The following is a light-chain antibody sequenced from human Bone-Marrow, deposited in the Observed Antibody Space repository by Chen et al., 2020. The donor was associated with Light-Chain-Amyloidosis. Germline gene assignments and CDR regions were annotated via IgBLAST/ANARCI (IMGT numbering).Light chain of an antibody. CDR2: GAS. V-gene: IGKV3-15*01. CDR1: RSINNN. Sequence: EIVMTQSPTTLSVSPGERATLSCRASRSINNNLAWYQKKPGQAPRLLIYGASSRATGVPDRFSGSGSGPAFTLTISSLQSEDSAVYYCQEYNDWPPGAGTFGQGIKVEIK. CDR3: QEYNDWPPGAGT. J-gene: IGKJ2*02.